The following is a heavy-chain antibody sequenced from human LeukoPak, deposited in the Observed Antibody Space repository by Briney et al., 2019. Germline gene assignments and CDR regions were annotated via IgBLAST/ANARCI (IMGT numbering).Heavy chain of an antibody. D-gene: IGHD6-19*01. CDR2: INASGGNT. Sequence: GGSLRLSCAASGFAFNFYAMTWVRQAPGRRLQWVSTINASGGNTHYAESVRGRFTISRDNSKDTLYLQLNSLTAEDTAIYYCAKPISGGLAVSADWFDPWGQGTLVAVSS. V-gene: IGHV3-23*01. CDR1: GFAFNFYA. CDR3: AKPISGGLAVSADWFDP. J-gene: IGHJ5*02.